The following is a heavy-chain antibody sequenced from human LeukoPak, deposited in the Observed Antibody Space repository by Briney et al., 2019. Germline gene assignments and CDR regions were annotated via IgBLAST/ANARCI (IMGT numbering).Heavy chain of an antibody. V-gene: IGHV3-64*01. CDR1: GFTFSSYA. Sequence: PGGSLRLSCAASGFTFSSYAVHWVRQAPGKGLEYVSAISSNGGSTYYANSVKGRFTISRDNSKNPLYLQMGSLRAEDMAVYYCARAHGAYYGSGSYYRSYFDYWGQGTLVTVSS. CDR3: ARAHGAYYGSGSYYRSYFDY. D-gene: IGHD3-10*01. J-gene: IGHJ4*02. CDR2: ISSNGGST.